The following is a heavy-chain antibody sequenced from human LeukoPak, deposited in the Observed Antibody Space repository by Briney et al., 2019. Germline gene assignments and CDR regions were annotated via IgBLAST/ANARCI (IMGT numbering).Heavy chain of an antibody. Sequence: PSGTLSLTCGVSGGSISNTNWWTWVRQPPGKGLEWSGEVNLQGSTNYNPSLKSRVAISVDKSENHISLKLTSVTAADTAVYYCARERMVGATCYFDQWGQGSLVTVSS. J-gene: IGHJ4*02. CDR1: GGSISNTNW. D-gene: IGHD1-26*01. V-gene: IGHV4-4*02. CDR2: VNLQGST. CDR3: ARERMVGATCYFDQ.